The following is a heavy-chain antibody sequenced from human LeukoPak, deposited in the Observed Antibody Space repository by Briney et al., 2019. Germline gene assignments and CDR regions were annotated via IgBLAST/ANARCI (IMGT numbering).Heavy chain of an antibody. CDR3: AKDTGRY. V-gene: IGHV3-9*01. J-gene: IGHJ4*02. CDR1: GFTFDDYA. CDR2: ISWNSGSI. Sequence: PGRSLRLSCAASGFTFDDYAMHWVRQAPGKGLEWVSGISWNSGSIGYADSVKGRFTISRDNAKNSLYLQMNSLRAEDTALYYCAKDTGRYWGQGTLVTVSS.